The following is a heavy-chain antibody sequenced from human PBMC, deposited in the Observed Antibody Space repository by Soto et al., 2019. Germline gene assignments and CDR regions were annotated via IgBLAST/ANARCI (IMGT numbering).Heavy chain of an antibody. CDR2: IKSKSAGGAI. CDR1: GITFSDVW. V-gene: IGHV3-15*07. D-gene: IGHD3-16*01. CDR3: SSCEYESLGF. J-gene: IGHJ1*01. Sequence: EVHFEESGGGLVEPGGSLRLSCEVSGITFSDVWMNWLRQAPGKGLEWVGRIKSKSAGGAIEYAAPVKGRFIISRDDSQGALFLQMSSLESGDTGVYYCSSCEYESLGFWGQGTLVTVSS.